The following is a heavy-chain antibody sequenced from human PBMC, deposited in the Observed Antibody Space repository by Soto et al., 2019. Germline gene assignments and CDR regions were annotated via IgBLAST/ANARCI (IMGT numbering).Heavy chain of an antibody. V-gene: IGHV4-61*01. CDR2: IYYSGST. CDR1: GGSVSSGSYY. CDR3: ARDLDWNYPEDYYGMDV. Sequence: PSETLSLTCTVSGGSVSSGSYYWSWIRQPPGKGLEWIGYIYYSGSTNYNPSLKSRVTISVDTSKNQFSLKLSSVTAADTAVYYCARDLDWNYPEDYYGMDVWGQGTTVTVSS. J-gene: IGHJ6*02. D-gene: IGHD1-7*01.